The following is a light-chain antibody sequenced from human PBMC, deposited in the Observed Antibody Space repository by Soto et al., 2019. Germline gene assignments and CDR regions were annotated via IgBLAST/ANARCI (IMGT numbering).Light chain of an antibody. CDR1: QAISTW. Sequence: DLQMTQSPSSVSASVGDRVTITCRASQAISTWLAWYQQKPGKAPKLLIYAASNLQTGVPSRFSGSGSGTDFTLTISSLQPEDFATYYCQQANSFPRTFGQGTTVEIK. J-gene: IGKJ1*01. V-gene: IGKV1D-12*01. CDR3: QQANSFPRT. CDR2: AAS.